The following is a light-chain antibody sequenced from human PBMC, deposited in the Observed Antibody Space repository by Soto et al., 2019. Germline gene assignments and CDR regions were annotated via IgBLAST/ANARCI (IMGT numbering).Light chain of an antibody. J-gene: IGLJ2*01. V-gene: IGLV2-14*01. CDR2: EVS. CDR1: SSDVGTYNF. CDR3: AAWDGSLNGVV. Sequence: QSALTQPASVSGSPGQSITISCTGTSSDVGTYNFVSWYQHHPGKAPKLMIYEVSNRPSGVSNRFSGSKSGTSASLAISGLQSEDESDYYCAAWDGSLNGVVFGGGTKLTVL.